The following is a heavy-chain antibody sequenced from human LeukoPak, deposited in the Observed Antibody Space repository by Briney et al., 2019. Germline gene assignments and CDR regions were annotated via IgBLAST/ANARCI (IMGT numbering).Heavy chain of an antibody. Sequence: PGGSLRLSCAASGFTFSSYAMSWVRQAPGKGLKWVSAISGSGGSTYYADSVKGRFTISRDNSKNTLYLQMNSLRAEDTAVYYCAKDNYYDSSGSIDYWGQGTLVTVSS. CDR3: AKDNYYDSSGSIDY. V-gene: IGHV3-23*01. CDR2: ISGSGGST. CDR1: GFTFSSYA. D-gene: IGHD3-22*01. J-gene: IGHJ4*02.